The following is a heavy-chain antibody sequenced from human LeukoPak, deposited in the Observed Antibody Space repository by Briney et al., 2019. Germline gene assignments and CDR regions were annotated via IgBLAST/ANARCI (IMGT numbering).Heavy chain of an antibody. CDR1: GYTFPSYD. Sequence: ASVKVSCQASGYTFPSYDINGVRQATGQGLEWVGWMNHNSGNTGYAQKYQGRVTITRNTSISTAYMELSSLRSEDTAVYYCARGFRYDFWSGYYIGTQDAIDIWGQGTMVTVSS. CDR3: ARGFRYDFWSGYYIGTQDAIDI. D-gene: IGHD3-3*01. J-gene: IGHJ3*02. V-gene: IGHV1-8*03. CDR2: MNHNSGNT.